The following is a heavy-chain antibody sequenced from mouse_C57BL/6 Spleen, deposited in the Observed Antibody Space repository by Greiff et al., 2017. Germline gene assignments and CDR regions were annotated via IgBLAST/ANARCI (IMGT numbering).Heavy chain of an antibody. CDR3: ARDRGYYGSSPAWLAY. CDR1: GFTFSSYA. D-gene: IGHD1-1*01. V-gene: IGHV5-4*01. Sequence: DVKLVESGGGLVKPGGSLKLSCAASGFTFSSYAMSWVRQTPEKRLEWVATISDGGSYTYYPDNVKGRFTISRDNAKNNLYLQLGHLKSEDTAMYYVARDRGYYGSSPAWLAYWGQGTLVTVSA. CDR2: ISDGGSYT. J-gene: IGHJ3*01.